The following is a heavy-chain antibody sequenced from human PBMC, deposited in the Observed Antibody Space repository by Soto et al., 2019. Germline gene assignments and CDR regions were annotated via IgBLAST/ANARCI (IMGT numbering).Heavy chain of an antibody. Sequence: PSETLSLTCTVSGGSISSSSYYWGWIRQPPGKGLEWIGSIYYSGSTYYNPSLKSRVTISVDTSKNQFSLKLSSVTAADTAVYYCATVLYRSSFYWFDPWGQGTLVTFSS. CDR2: IYYSGST. CDR1: GGSISSSSYY. CDR3: ATVLYRSSFYWFDP. J-gene: IGHJ5*02. V-gene: IGHV4-39*01. D-gene: IGHD6-6*01.